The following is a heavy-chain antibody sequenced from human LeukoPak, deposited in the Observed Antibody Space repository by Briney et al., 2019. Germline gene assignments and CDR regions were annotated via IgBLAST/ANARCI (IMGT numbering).Heavy chain of an antibody. Sequence: KPSETLSLTCTLSGGAINDYYWSWIRQSPGKGLEWIGYIYYQGTTKYNPSLISRVTISEDTATSHFSLKMSSVTAADTAVYYCVSWRSGYFDYWGQGILVTVSS. CDR1: GGAINDYY. V-gene: IGHV4-59*01. D-gene: IGHD3-3*01. CDR2: IYYQGTT. J-gene: IGHJ4*02. CDR3: VSWRSGYFDY.